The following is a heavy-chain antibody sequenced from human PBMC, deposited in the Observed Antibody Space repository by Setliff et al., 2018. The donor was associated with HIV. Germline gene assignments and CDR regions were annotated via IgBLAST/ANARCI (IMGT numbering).Heavy chain of an antibody. CDR1: GGTFSSYA. CDR3: ARVYVDLTKYYNFWSGYPDY. Sequence: SVKVSCKASGGTFSSYAISWVRQAPGQGLEWMGGIIPIFGTANYAQKFQGRVTITADESTSTAYMELSSLRSEDTAVYYCARVYVDLTKYYNFWSGYPDYWGQGTLGTVS. CDR2: IIPIFGTA. J-gene: IGHJ4*02. V-gene: IGHV1-69*13. D-gene: IGHD3-3*01.